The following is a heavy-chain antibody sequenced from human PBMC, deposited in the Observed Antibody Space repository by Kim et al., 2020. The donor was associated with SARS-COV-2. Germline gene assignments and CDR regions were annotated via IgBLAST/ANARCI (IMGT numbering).Heavy chain of an antibody. D-gene: IGHD2-2*01. Sequence: SVKVSCKASGGTFSSYAISWVRQAPGQGLEWMGGIIPIFGTANYAQKFQGRVTITADESTSTAYMELSSLRSEDTAVYYCARTHDCSSTSCYAVGYYWGQGTLVTVSS. CDR3: ARTHDCSSTSCYAVGYY. CDR1: GGTFSSYA. CDR2: IIPIFGTA. V-gene: IGHV1-69*13. J-gene: IGHJ4*02.